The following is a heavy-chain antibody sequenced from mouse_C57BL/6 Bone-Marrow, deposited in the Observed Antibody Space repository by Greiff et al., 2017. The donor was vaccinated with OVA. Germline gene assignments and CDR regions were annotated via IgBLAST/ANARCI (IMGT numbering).Heavy chain of an antibody. Sequence: EVKLVESGAELVRPGASVKLSCTASGFNIKDDYMHWVKQRPEQGLEWIGWIDPENGDTEYASKFQGKATITADTSSNTAYLQLSSLTSEDTAVYYCTSPITTVVRGVSMDYWGQGTSVTVSS. CDR3: TSPITTVVRGVSMDY. V-gene: IGHV14-4*01. J-gene: IGHJ4*01. D-gene: IGHD1-1*01. CDR2: IDPENGDT. CDR1: GFNIKDDY.